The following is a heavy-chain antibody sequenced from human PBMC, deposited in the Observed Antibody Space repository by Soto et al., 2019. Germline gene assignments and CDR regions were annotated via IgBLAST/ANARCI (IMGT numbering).Heavy chain of an antibody. Sequence: GGSLRLSCAASGFTFSSYGMHWVRQAPGKGLEWVAVISYDGSNKYYADSVKGRFTISRDNSKNTLYLQMNSLRAEDTAVYYCAKDQQRVYLKHYYYGMDVWGQGTTVTVSS. D-gene: IGHD6-13*01. J-gene: IGHJ6*02. CDR3: AKDQQRVYLKHYYYGMDV. V-gene: IGHV3-30*18. CDR2: ISYDGSNK. CDR1: GFTFSSYG.